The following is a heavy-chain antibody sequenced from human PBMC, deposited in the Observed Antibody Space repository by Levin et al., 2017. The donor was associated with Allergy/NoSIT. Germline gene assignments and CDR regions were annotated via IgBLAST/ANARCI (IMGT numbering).Heavy chain of an antibody. J-gene: IGHJ4*02. CDR3: ARDLYNDDSVFGY. CDR2: INPHSGDT. V-gene: IGHV1-2*02. Sequence: KPGESLKISCKASRYIFSDYFIHWVRQAPGQGLEWMGWINPHSGDTKYAQEFQGRVTMTRDTSISTAYMALTRLTSDDTAVYYCARDLYNDDSVFGYWGQGTLVNVFS. CDR1: RYIFSDYF. D-gene: IGHD3-22*01.